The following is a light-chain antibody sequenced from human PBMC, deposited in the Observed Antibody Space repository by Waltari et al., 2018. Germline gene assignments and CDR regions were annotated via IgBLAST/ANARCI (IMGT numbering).Light chain of an antibody. V-gene: IGLV8-61*01. Sequence: QTVVTQEPSLSVSPGGTVTLTCGLSSCSVSTTHYPSWDQQAPGQNPRPLSCGTEARSFGGPDRFSGSILGNKAALTITGALADDESDYYCALYLPSCISMFGGGTRLTVL. CDR1: SCSVSTTHY. CDR2: GTE. CDR3: ALYLPSCISM. J-gene: IGLJ3*02.